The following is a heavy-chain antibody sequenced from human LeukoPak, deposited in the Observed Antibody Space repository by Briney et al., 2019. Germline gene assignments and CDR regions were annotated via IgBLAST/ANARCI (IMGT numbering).Heavy chain of an antibody. Sequence: ASVKVSCKAFGYAFTGYYMHWVRQAPGQGLEWMGWINPNSGGTNYAQKFQGRVTMTRDTSISTAYMELSRLRSDDTAVYYCARGPLGDYDFWSGYSNYFDYWGQGTLVTVSS. V-gene: IGHV1-2*02. D-gene: IGHD3-3*01. J-gene: IGHJ4*02. CDR1: GYAFTGYY. CDR2: INPNSGGT. CDR3: ARGPLGDYDFWSGYSNYFDY.